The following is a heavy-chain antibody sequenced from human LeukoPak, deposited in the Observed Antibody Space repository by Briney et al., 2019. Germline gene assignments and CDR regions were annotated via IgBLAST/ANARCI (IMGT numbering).Heavy chain of an antibody. V-gene: IGHV4-39*07. CDR3: ARGPQKAYDIVSGSYRYHFDY. CDR2: IYYSGST. CDR1: GGSISSSSYY. D-gene: IGHD3-16*02. J-gene: IGHJ4*02. Sequence: SETLSLTCTVSGGSISSSSYYWGWIRQPPGKGLEWIGSIYYSGSTYYNPSLKSRVTMSVDTSKNQFSLKLSSVTAADTAVYYCARGPQKAYDIVSGSYRYHFDYWGQGTLVTVSS.